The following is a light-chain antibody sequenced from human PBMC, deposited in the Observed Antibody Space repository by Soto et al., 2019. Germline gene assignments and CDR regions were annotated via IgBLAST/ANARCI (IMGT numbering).Light chain of an antibody. CDR1: SSDIGSYNL. V-gene: IGLV2-23*02. Sequence: QSVLTQPASVSGSPGQSITISCTGTSSDIGSYNLVSWYQQHPGKAPKLMIYEATKRPSGVSNRSSGSKSDNTASLTISGLEAEDEADYYCCLYASSSTFIFGGGTKLTVL. CDR2: EAT. J-gene: IGLJ2*01. CDR3: CLYASSSTFI.